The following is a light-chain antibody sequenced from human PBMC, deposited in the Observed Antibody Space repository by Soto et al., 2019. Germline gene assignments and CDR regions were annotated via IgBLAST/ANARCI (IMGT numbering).Light chain of an antibody. V-gene: IGKV1-33*01. CDR1: QDISNY. J-gene: IGKJ5*01. CDR3: QQRHSYPIT. Sequence: DIQMTQSPSSLSASVGDRVTITCQASQDISNYLNWYQQKPGIAPKLLIYDASNLETGVPSRFSGGGSGTDFTFTISSLQPEDIATYYCQQRHSYPITFGQGTRLEIK. CDR2: DAS.